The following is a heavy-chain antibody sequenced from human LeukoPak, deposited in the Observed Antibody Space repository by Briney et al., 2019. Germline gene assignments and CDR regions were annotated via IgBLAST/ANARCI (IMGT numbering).Heavy chain of an antibody. J-gene: IGHJ3*02. Sequence: GSSVKVSCKASGGTFSSYAISWVRQAPGQGLEWMGGIIPIFGTANYAQKFQGRVTITADESTSTAYMELSSLRSEDTAVYYCARVVDGRAGDAFDIWGQGTMVTVSS. CDR3: ARVVDGRAGDAFDI. V-gene: IGHV1-69*01. D-gene: IGHD2-15*01. CDR2: IIPIFGTA. CDR1: GGTFSSYA.